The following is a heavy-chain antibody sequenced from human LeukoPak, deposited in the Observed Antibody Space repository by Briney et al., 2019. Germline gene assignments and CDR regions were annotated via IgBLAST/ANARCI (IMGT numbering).Heavy chain of an antibody. J-gene: IGHJ3*02. Sequence: GGSLRLSCAASGFTVSSNYMSWVRQAPGKGLEWVSVIYSGGNTYYADSVKGRFTISRDNSKNTLYLQMNSLRAEDTAVYYCASVATDAFDIWGQGTMVTVSS. V-gene: IGHV3-53*01. CDR3: ASVATDAFDI. D-gene: IGHD5-12*01. CDR1: GFTVSSNY. CDR2: IYSGGNT.